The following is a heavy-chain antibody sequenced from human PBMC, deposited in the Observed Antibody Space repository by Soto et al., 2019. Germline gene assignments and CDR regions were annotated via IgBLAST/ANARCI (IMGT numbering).Heavy chain of an antibody. CDR1: GGSISSSSYY. D-gene: IGHD3-3*01. V-gene: IGHV4-39*01. Sequence: PSETLSPTCTVSGGSISSSSYYWGWIRQPPGKGLEWIGSIYYSGSTYYNPSLKSRVTISVDTSKNQFSLKLSSVTAADTAVYYCARTTIFGEVIISHYYGMDVWGQGTTVTVSS. CDR3: ARTTIFGEVIISHYYGMDV. CDR2: IYYSGST. J-gene: IGHJ6*02.